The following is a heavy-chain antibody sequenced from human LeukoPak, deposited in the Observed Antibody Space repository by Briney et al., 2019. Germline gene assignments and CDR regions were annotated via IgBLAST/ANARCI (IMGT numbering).Heavy chain of an antibody. Sequence: SETLSLTCTVSGGSISSYYWSWIRQPPGKGLEWIGYIYNTGSTNYNPSLKSRVTISLDTSKNQFSLNLSSVTTADTAMYYCARGEGYSGYDFDYWGQGTLVTVSS. CDR3: ARGEGYSGYDFDY. CDR2: IYNTGST. D-gene: IGHD5-12*01. V-gene: IGHV4-59*01. CDR1: GGSISSYY. J-gene: IGHJ4*02.